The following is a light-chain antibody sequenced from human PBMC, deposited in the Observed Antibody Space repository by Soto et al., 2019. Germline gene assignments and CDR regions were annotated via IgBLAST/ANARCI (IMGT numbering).Light chain of an antibody. CDR2: SDS. CDR3: QSYDSSLRGWV. J-gene: IGLJ3*02. CDR1: SSNIGANYD. Sequence: QSVLTQPPSVSGAPGQRVTISCTGSSSNIGANYDVHWYQHLPGTAPRLLISSDSNRPSGVPDRFSGSKSGTSASLGITGLQAEDEADYYCQSYDSSLRGWVFGGGTKLTVL. V-gene: IGLV1-40*01.